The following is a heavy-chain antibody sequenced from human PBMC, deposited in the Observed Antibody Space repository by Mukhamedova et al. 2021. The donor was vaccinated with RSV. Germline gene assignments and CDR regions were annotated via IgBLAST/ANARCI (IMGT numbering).Heavy chain of an antibody. J-gene: IGHJ4*02. Sequence: VSSISSSSGYIYYADSVKGRFTISRDNAKNSLYLQMNSLRAEDTAVYFCSRVEFRGPWGDDYLVQGTLVTVSS. CDR3: SRVEFRGPWGDDY. CDR2: ISSSSGYI. V-gene: IGHV3-21*01. D-gene: IGHD3-10*01.